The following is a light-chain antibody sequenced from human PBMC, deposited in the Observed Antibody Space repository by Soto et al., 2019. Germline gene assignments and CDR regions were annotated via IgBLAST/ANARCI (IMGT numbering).Light chain of an antibody. CDR1: QSVSSSY. CDR3: QQYANWPKT. Sequence: EIVFTDSPRPLSLSPGGGTPRSGTASQSVSSSYLAWYQQKPGQAPRLLIYGASTRATGIPARFSGSGSETEFTLTISSLQAEDLAVYYCQQYANWPKTFGQGTKVDIK. J-gene: IGKJ1*01. V-gene: IGKV3-15*01. CDR2: GAS.